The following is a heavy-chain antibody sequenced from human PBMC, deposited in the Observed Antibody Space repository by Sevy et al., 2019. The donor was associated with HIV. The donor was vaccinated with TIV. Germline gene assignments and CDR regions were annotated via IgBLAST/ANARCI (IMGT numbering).Heavy chain of an antibody. Sequence: SETLSLTCTVSGDSVSGGSYYWSWIRQPPGKGLEWIGYIYYSGSTNYNPSLKSRVTISIDTSKNQFSLRLTSVTAADTAVYYCARGLFDYWGQGTLVTVSS. J-gene: IGHJ4*02. V-gene: IGHV4-61*01. CDR1: GDSVSGGSYY. CDR3: ARGLFDY. CDR2: IYYSGST.